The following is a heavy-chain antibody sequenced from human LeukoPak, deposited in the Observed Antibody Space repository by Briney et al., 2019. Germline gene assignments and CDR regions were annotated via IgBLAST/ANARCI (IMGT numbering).Heavy chain of an antibody. CDR2: ISYNGGKI. CDR1: GFSFSIYG. CDR3: AKVAGNIYYFDY. Sequence: PGGSLRLSCAASGFSFSIYGMQWVRPGPDRGLEWVTYISYNGGKIHYSDSVKGRFTISRDNSKNTLYLQMNSLRAEDTAVYYCAKVAGNIYYFDYWGQGALVTVSS. J-gene: IGHJ4*02. V-gene: IGHV3-30*02. D-gene: IGHD4-23*01.